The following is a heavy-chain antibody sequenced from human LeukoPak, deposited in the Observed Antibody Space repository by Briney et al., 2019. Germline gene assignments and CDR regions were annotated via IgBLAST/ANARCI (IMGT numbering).Heavy chain of an antibody. V-gene: IGHV3-48*03. J-gene: IGHJ4*02. Sequence: GGSLRLSCAASGXTFGSYEMNWVRQAPGKGLEWVSYIDGSGTIIHYADSVKGRFTISRDNAKNSLYLQMNSLRAEDTAVYYCARDLGYGEPFLRCWGQGTLVTVSS. CDR2: IDGSGTII. D-gene: IGHD4-17*01. CDR3: ARDLGYGEPFLRC. CDR1: GXTFGSYE.